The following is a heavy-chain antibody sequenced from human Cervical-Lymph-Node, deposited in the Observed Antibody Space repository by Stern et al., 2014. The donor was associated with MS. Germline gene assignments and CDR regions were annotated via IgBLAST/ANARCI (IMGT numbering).Heavy chain of an antibody. CDR1: AFTFDDYA. V-gene: IGHV3-9*01. Sequence: QLVESGGGLVQPSRSLTLSCAASAFTFDDYAMHWVRQAPGTGLEWVSGISWNSASIAYEDSVKGRLTISIDNAKNSLFLQMNSLRGEDTAFYYCARGRLADCLIKGPMVYGGQGTLVTVSS. D-gene: IGHD2-21*01. CDR3: ARGRLADCLIKGPMVY. CDR2: ISWNSASI. J-gene: IGHJ4*02.